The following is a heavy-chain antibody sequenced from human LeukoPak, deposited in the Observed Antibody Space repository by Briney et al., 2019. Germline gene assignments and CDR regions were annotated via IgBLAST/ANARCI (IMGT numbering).Heavy chain of an antibody. CDR1: GFTFSDYY. V-gene: IGHV3-11*04. J-gene: IGHJ3*02. CDR2: ISSSGSTI. CDR3: ASPMFRYCSGGGCYTDAFDI. Sequence: GGSLRLSCAASGFTFSDYYMSWIRQAPGKGLEWVSYISSSGSTIYYADSVKGRFTISRDNAKNSLYLQMNSLRAEDTAVYYCASPMFRYCSGGGCYTDAFDIWGQGTMVTVSS. D-gene: IGHD2-15*01.